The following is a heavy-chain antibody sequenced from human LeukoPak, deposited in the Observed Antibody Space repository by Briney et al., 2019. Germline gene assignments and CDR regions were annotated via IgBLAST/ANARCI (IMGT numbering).Heavy chain of an antibody. D-gene: IGHD3-3*01. V-gene: IGHV4-59*01. CDR2: IYYSGST. CDR3: ARAMIFGVVSYAFDI. J-gene: IGHJ3*02. Sequence: SETLSLTCTVSGGSTSSYYWSWIRQPPGNGLEWIGYIYYSGSTNYNPSLKSRVTISVDTSKNQFSLKLSSVTAADTAVYYRARAMIFGVVSYAFDIWGQGTMVTVSS. CDR1: GGSTSSYY.